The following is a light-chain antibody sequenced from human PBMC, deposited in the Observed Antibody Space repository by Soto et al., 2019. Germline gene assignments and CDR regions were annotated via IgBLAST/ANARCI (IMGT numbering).Light chain of an antibody. Sequence: DIQMTQSPSSLSASVGDRVTITCRASQSIRNYLNWYQQKPGKAPNLLMYAASTLQSGVPSRFSGSGSGTDFTLTISSLQPDDFATYYCQQSYSTLLTVGGGTKVDSK. J-gene: IGKJ4*01. CDR3: QQSYSTLLT. CDR2: AAS. V-gene: IGKV1-39*01. CDR1: QSIRNY.